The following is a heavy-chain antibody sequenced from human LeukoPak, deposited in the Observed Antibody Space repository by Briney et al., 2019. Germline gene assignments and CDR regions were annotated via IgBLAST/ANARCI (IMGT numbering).Heavy chain of an antibody. CDR3: ASTLTMIVVVTNAFDI. D-gene: IGHD3-22*01. Sequence: PGGSLRLSCAASGFTVSSNYMSWVRQAPGKGLEWVSVIYSGGSTYYADSVKGRFTISRDNSKNTLYLQMNSLRAEDTAVYYCASTLTMIVVVTNAFDIWGQGTMVTVSS. CDR2: IYSGGST. J-gene: IGHJ3*02. CDR1: GFTVSSNY. V-gene: IGHV3-66*01.